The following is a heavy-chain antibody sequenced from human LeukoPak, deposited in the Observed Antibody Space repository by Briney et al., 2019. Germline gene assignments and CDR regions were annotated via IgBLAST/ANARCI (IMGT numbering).Heavy chain of an antibody. CDR1: GFTFSSYT. CDR3: ARDPGYFVGY. Sequence: PGGSLRLSCAASGFTFSSYTMNRVRQAPGKGLEWVSYISTSSSTMYYADSVKGRFTISRDNAKNSLYLQMNSLRAEDTAVYYCARDPGYFVGYWGQGTLVTVSS. D-gene: IGHD2/OR15-2a*01. J-gene: IGHJ4*02. CDR2: ISTSSSTM. V-gene: IGHV3-48*01.